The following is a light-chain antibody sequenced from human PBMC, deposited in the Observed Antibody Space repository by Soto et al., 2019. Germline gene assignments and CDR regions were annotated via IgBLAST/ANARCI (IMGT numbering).Light chain of an antibody. CDR3: SSYASSTAYV. CDR2: EVS. V-gene: IGLV2-14*01. Sequence: QSVLTQPASVSGSPGQSITISCTGTSSDVGGYNYVSWYQLHPGKAPKLMVYEVSYRPSGVSSRFSGSKSANTASLTISGLQAEDEADYYCSSYASSTAYVFGTGTKVT. J-gene: IGLJ1*01. CDR1: SSDVGGYNY.